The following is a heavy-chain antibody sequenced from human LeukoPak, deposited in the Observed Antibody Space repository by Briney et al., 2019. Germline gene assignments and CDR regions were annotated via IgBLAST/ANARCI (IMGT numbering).Heavy chain of an antibody. Sequence: SVTVSCKASGGTFSSYAISWVRQAPGQGLEWMGRIIPILGIANYAQKSQGRVTITADKSTSTAYMELSSLRSEDTAVYYCARAVGYSSSWYYFDYWGQGTLVTVSS. J-gene: IGHJ4*02. CDR1: GGTFSSYA. CDR2: IIPILGIA. V-gene: IGHV1-69*04. CDR3: ARAVGYSSSWYYFDY. D-gene: IGHD6-13*01.